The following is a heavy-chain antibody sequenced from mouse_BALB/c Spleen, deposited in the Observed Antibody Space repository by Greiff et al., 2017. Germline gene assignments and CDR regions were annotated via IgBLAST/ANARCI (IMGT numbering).Heavy chain of an antibody. D-gene: IGHD1-1*01. CDR1: GYTFTSYW. J-gene: IGHJ3*01. CDR2: IAPGSGST. V-gene: IGHV1S41*01. CDR3: ARHERHYYYGSFAY. Sequence: DLVKPGASVKLSCKASGYTFTSYWINWIKQRPGQGLEWIGRIAPGSGSTYYNEMFKGKATLTVDTSSSTAYIQLSSRSSEDSAIYYCARHERHYYYGSFAYWGQGTLVTVSA.